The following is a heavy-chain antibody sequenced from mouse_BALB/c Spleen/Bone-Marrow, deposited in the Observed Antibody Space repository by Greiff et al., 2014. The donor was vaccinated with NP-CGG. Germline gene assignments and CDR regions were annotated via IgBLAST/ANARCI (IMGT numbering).Heavy chain of an antibody. Sequence: VQLQQSGPDLGKPGASVKISCKASGYSFTGYYMHWGKQSHGKSLEWIGRVNPNNGGTSYNQKFKGKAILTVDKSSSTAYMELRSLTSEDSAVYYCASIYGGWAMDYWGQGTSVTVSS. CDR2: VNPNNGGT. D-gene: IGHD1-1*01. J-gene: IGHJ4*01. V-gene: IGHV1-26*01. CDR1: GYSFTGYY. CDR3: ASIYGGWAMDY.